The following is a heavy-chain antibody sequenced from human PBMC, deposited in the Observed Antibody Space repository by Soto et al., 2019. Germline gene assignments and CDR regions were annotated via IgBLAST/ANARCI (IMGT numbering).Heavy chain of an antibody. Sequence: PSETLSLTCAVYGGSFSGYYWSWIRQPPGKGLEWIGEINHSGSTNYNPSLKSRVTISVDTSKNQFSLKLSSVTAADTAVYYCARTRKYGSGSYLRFDPWGQGTLVTVSS. J-gene: IGHJ5*02. CDR2: INHSGST. CDR3: ARTRKYGSGSYLRFDP. V-gene: IGHV4-34*01. CDR1: GGSFSGYY. D-gene: IGHD3-10*01.